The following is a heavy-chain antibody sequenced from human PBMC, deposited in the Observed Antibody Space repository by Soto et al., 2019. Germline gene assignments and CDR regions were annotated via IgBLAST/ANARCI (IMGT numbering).Heavy chain of an antibody. D-gene: IGHD6-19*01. CDR2: ISGGGGST. V-gene: IGHV3-23*01. J-gene: IGHJ4*02. Sequence: EVQLLESGRGLVQPGGSLRLSCAASGFTFSSYAMSWVRQAPGKGLEWVSAISGGGGSTYYADSVKGRFTISRDNSKNTLYLQMNSLSAEDTAVYYCAKAESGWYAGSGNYFDYWGQGTLVTVSS. CDR1: GFTFSSYA. CDR3: AKAESGWYAGSGNYFDY.